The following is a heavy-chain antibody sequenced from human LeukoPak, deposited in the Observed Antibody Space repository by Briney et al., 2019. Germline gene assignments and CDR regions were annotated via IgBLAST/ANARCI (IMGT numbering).Heavy chain of an antibody. J-gene: IGHJ6*03. CDR3: ARAGNYDFWSGYYYYYMDV. D-gene: IGHD3-3*01. Sequence: GGSLRLSCSTSGFTFGGYSMSWVRQAPGKGLEWVSYISSSSSTIYYADSVKGRFTISRDNAKNSLYLQMNSLRAEDTAVYYCARAGNYDFWSGYYYYYMDVWGKGTTVTVSS. V-gene: IGHV3-48*01. CDR1: GFTFGGYS. CDR2: ISSSSSTI.